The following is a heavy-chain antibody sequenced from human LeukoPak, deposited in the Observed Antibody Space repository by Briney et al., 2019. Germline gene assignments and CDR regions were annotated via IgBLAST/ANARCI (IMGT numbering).Heavy chain of an antibody. V-gene: IGHV3-30-3*01. J-gene: IGHJ4*02. CDR3: ARDYWWNYDY. Sequence: GRSLRLSCAASGFTFSDYAMHWVRQVPGKGLEWVAVISKDGSDKYYPGSVRGRFTISRGNSKNTIYLQMDSLRAEDTAIYYCARDYWWNYDYWGQGTLVTVSS. CDR2: ISKDGSDK. D-gene: IGHD1-7*01. CDR1: GFTFSDYA.